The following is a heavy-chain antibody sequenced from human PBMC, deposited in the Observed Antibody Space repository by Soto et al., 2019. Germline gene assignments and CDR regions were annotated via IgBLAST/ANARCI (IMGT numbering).Heavy chain of an antibody. V-gene: IGHV4-34*01. Sequence: SETLSLTCAVYGGSFSGYYWSWIRQPPGKGLEWIGEINHSGSTNYNPSLKSRVTISVDTSKNQFSLKLSSVTAADTAVYYCARGPAVWGSYRVDYWGQGTLVTVPQ. CDR1: GGSFSGYY. D-gene: IGHD3-16*02. CDR2: INHSGST. CDR3: ARGPAVWGSYRVDY. J-gene: IGHJ4*02.